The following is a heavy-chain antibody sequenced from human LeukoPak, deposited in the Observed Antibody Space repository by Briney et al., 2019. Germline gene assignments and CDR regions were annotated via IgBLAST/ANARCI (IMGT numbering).Heavy chain of an antibody. V-gene: IGHV3-21*01. Sequence: GGSLRHSCAASGFTFSSYSMNWVRQAPGKGLEWVSSISSSSSYIFYADSVEGRFTISRDNAKNSLYLQMNSLRAEDTAVYYCARGLRGYTYGLDYWGQGTLVAVSS. D-gene: IGHD5-18*01. CDR1: GFTFSSYS. J-gene: IGHJ4*02. CDR3: ARGLRGYTYGLDY. CDR2: ISSSSSYI.